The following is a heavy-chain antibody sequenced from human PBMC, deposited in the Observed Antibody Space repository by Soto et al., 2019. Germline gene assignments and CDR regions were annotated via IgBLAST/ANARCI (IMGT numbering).Heavy chain of an antibody. CDR3: ALIKDCSRTDCYLASFDP. CDR1: GLSLSNGRLG. D-gene: IGHD2-2*01. V-gene: IGHV2-26*01. Sequence: QVTLKESGPVLVKPTEPLTLTCTVSGLSLSNGRLGVSWIRQPPGKALEWLAHTFSNDDKSYSTSMRSRLTISKATSRSQVVLTMTHMDPMDSATYYCALIKDCSRTDCYLASFDPWGQGTLVTVSS. J-gene: IGHJ5*02. CDR2: TFSNDDK.